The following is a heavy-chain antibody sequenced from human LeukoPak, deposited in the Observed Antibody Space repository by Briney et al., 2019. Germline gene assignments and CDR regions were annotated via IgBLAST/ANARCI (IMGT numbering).Heavy chain of an antibody. CDR2: TYYRSKWYN. CDR1: GDSVSRDSIA. Sequence: SQSLSLTCAISGDSVSRDSIAWNWIRQSPSRGLEWLGRTYYRSKWYNDYAVSVKSRITINPDTSKNQFSLQLNSVTPEDTAVYYCTRGLGWPYFDYWGQGTLVTVSS. J-gene: IGHJ4*02. CDR3: TRGLGWPYFDY. D-gene: IGHD5-24*01. V-gene: IGHV6-1*01.